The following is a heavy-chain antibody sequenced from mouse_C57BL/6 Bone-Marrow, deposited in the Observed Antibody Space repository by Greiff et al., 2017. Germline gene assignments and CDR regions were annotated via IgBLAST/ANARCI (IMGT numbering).Heavy chain of an antibody. CDR1: GYTFTDYY. V-gene: IGHV1-76*01. CDR2: IYPGSGNT. Sequence: QVQLKQSGAELVRPGASVKLSCKASGYTFTDYYITWVKQRPGQGLEWIARIYPGSGNTYYNEKFKGKATLTAEKSSSTAYMQLSSLTSEDSAVYFCAREIDMDYWGQGTSVTVSS. J-gene: IGHJ4*01. CDR3: AREIDMDY.